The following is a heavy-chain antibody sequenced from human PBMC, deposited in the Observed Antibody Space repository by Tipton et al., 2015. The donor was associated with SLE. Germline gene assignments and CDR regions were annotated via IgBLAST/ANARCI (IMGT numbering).Heavy chain of an antibody. D-gene: IGHD6-13*01. CDR2: MNPNSGNT. Sequence: QLVQSGAEVKKPGASVKVSCKASGYTFTSYDINWVRQATGQGLEWMGWMNPNSGNTGYAQKSQGRVTMTRNTSISTAYMELSSLRSEDTAVYYCARGIRIAAGSLYYFDYWGQGTLVTVSS. CDR1: GYTFTSYD. V-gene: IGHV1-8*02. J-gene: IGHJ4*02. CDR3: ARGIRIAAGSLYYFDY.